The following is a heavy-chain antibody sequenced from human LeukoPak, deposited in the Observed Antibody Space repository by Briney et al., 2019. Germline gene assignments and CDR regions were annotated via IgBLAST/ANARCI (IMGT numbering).Heavy chain of an antibody. V-gene: IGHV4-59*02. CDR1: GGSVSTYY. Sequence: PSETLSLTCTVSGGSVSTYYWNWIRQPPGKGLEWIGYIYCSGSTNYNPSLKSRLTISVDTSNNQFSLKLSSVTAADTAAYYCARGGSSSDSYYHGLDVWGQGTTVTVSS. CDR3: ARGGSSSDSYYHGLDV. CDR2: IYCSGST. J-gene: IGHJ6*01. D-gene: IGHD6-6*01.